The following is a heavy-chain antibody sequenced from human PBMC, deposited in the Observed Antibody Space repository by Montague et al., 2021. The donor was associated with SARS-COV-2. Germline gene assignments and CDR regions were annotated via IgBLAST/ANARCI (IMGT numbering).Heavy chain of an antibody. CDR2: ISYSGST. V-gene: IGHV4-39*02. CDR1: AGSISTNSYY. CDR3: ARLWDFYGSGSYKNSWFDP. Sequence: SETLSLTCTVSAGSISTNSYYWAWIRQPPGKGLEWIVSISYSGSTYFNPSLEIRLTMSVDTSKNHFSLKLSSVTAADTAVYYCARLWDFYGSGSYKNSWFDPWGQGTRVTVSS. J-gene: IGHJ5*02. D-gene: IGHD3-10*01.